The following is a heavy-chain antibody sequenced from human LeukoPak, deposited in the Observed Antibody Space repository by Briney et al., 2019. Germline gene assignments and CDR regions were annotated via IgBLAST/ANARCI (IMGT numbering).Heavy chain of an antibody. V-gene: IGHV3-21*01. J-gene: IGHJ4*02. CDR2: ISSSSSYI. CDR3: ARDRLIAVADY. CDR1: GFTFSSYS. Sequence: SGGSLRLSCAASGFTFSSYSMNWARQAPGKGLEWVSSISSSSSYIYYADSVKGRFTISRDNAKNSLYLQMNSLRAEDTAVYYCARDRLIAVADYWGQGTLVTVSS. D-gene: IGHD6-19*01.